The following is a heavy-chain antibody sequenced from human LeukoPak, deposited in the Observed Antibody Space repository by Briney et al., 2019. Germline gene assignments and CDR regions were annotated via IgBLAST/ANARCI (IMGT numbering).Heavy chain of an antibody. CDR2: MNLNSRNT. CDR1: GYTFTSYD. J-gene: IGHJ6*02. Sequence: ASVKVSCKASGYTFTSYDINWVRQAAGQGLEWMGWMNLNSRNTGYAQQFKARVTMTRNTSISTAYIELSSLRSADTAVYYCARVGVPAALLRYYYYGMDVWGQGTTVTVSS. D-gene: IGHD2-2*01. V-gene: IGHV1-8*01. CDR3: ARVGVPAALLRYYYYGMDV.